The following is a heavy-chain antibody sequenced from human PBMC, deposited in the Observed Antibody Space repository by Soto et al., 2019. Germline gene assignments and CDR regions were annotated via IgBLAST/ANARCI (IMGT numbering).Heavy chain of an antibody. V-gene: IGHV5-51*01. CDR1: GYGFTTYW. CDR2: INSTDSDT. Sequence: PGESLKISCKASGYGFTTYWIGWVRQMPGKGLEWMAIINSTDSDTRYSPSFQGQVTISVDTSITTAYLQWSSLKASDTAMYYCGRQGGRMVCIDYWGQGTQVTVSS. CDR3: GRQGGRMVCIDY. D-gene: IGHD2-8*01. J-gene: IGHJ4*02.